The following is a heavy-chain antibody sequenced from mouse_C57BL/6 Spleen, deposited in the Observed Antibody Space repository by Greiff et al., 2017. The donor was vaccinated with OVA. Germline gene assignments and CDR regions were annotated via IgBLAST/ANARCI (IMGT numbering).Heavy chain of an antibody. CDR1: GYTFTSYW. CDR2: IDPSDSET. CDR3: ARDYGSSYDFDY. Sequence: QVQLQQPGAELVRPGSSVKLSCKASGYTFTSYWMHWVKQRPIQGLEWIGNIDPSDSETHYNQKFKDKATLTVDQSSSTAYMQLSSLTSEDSAVYSCARDYGSSYDFDYWGQGTTLTVSS. J-gene: IGHJ2*01. D-gene: IGHD1-1*01. V-gene: IGHV1-52*01.